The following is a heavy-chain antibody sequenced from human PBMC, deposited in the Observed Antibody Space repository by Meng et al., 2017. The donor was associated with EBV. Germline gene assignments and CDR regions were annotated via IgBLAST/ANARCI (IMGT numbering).Heavy chain of an antibody. CDR3: AIEGEKLELLGSFDY. CDR2: IIPIFGTA. J-gene: IGHJ4*02. Sequence: QVPVGQSGDEVQKDGFSVTVSCKASAGIFSSYAISWVRQAPGEGLEWMGVIIPIFGTANYAQKFQGRVTITADKSTSTAYLELSSLRSADTAVYYCAIEGEKLELLGSFDYWGQGTLVTVSS. V-gene: IGHV1-69*06. CDR1: AGIFSSYA. D-gene: IGHD1-7*01.